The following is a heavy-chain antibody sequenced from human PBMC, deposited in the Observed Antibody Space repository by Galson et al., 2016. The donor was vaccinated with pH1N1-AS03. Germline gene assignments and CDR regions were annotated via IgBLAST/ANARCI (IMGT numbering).Heavy chain of an antibody. D-gene: IGHD5/OR15-5a*01. CDR2: ITGSGGTT. Sequence: SLRLSCAASGFTFSSFVMSWVRQAPGKGLEWVAAITGSGGTTYYGDSVKGRFTVSRDNSNNTLYLELNSLRAGDTAIYYCANDLRSKIKVSGFDYWGQGALVTVSS. CDR3: ANDLRSKIKVSGFDY. CDR1: GFTFSSFV. J-gene: IGHJ4*02. V-gene: IGHV3-23*01.